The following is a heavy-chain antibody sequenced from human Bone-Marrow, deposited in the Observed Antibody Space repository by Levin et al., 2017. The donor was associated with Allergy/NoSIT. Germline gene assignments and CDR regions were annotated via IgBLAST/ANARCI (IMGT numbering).Heavy chain of an antibody. CDR2: IYLSGST. Sequence: TSETLSLTCAVSGGSISSGGYSWSWIRQPPGKGLEWIGNIYLSGSTNDNPSLKSRVTISVDRSKNQFCLKLSSVTAADTAVYYCARVAGYSFGYYFDHWGQGTLVTVSS. CDR3: ARVAGYSFGYYFDH. J-gene: IGHJ4*02. CDR1: GGSISSGGYS. D-gene: IGHD5-18*01. V-gene: IGHV4-30-2*01.